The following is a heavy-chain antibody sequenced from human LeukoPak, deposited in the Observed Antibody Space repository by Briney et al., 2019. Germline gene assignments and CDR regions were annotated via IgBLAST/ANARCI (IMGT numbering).Heavy chain of an antibody. V-gene: IGHV4-34*01. CDR3: ARGSSGWYRNWFDP. J-gene: IGHJ5*02. Sequence: MTSETLSLTCAVYGWYFSGYYWSWIRQPPGKGLEWIGEINHSGSTNYNPSLKSRVTISVDTSKNQFSLKLSSVTAADTAVYYCARGSSGWYRNWFDPWGQGTLVTVSS. D-gene: IGHD6-19*01. CDR1: GWYFSGYY. CDR2: INHSGST.